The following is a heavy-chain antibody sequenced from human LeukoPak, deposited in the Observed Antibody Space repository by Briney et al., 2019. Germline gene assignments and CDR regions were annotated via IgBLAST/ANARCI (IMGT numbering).Heavy chain of an antibody. V-gene: IGHV3-74*01. Sequence: PGGPLRLSCAASGLTFSSHWMHWVRQAPGKGLVWVSRITNDGSSTTYADSVKGRFTISRDNAKNMLYLQVNSLRAEDTAVYYCARGHCSAGSCSRFDYWGQGTLVTVSS. J-gene: IGHJ4*02. CDR1: GLTFSSHW. D-gene: IGHD2-15*01. CDR3: ARGHCSAGSCSRFDY. CDR2: ITNDGSST.